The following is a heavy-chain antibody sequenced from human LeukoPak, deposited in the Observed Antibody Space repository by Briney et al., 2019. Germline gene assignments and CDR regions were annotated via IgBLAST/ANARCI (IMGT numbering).Heavy chain of an antibody. V-gene: IGHV1-24*01. J-gene: IGHJ4*02. Sequence: GASVKVSCKVSGYTLTELSMHWVRQAPGKGLEWVGGFDPEDGETIYAQKFQGRVTMTEDTSTDTAYMELSSLRSEDTAVYYCATVTGYCSSTSCYNFDYWGQGTLVTVSS. CDR1: GYTLTELS. CDR3: ATVTGYCSSTSCYNFDY. CDR2: FDPEDGET. D-gene: IGHD2-2*02.